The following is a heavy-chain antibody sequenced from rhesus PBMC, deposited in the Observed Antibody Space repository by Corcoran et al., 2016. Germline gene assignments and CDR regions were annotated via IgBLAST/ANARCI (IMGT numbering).Heavy chain of an antibody. CDR3: AKDRGFQYGLDS. Sequence: EVQLVQSGAEVKRPGESLKISCKTSGYSFTSYWISWVRQMPGKGLEGMGAIDPSDSATSYSPSFQGQVTISADKSISTAYLQWSSLKASDSATYFCAKDRGFQYGLDSWGQGVVVTVSS. J-gene: IGHJ6*01. CDR1: GYSFTSYW. V-gene: IGHV5-2*01. CDR2: IDPSDSAT.